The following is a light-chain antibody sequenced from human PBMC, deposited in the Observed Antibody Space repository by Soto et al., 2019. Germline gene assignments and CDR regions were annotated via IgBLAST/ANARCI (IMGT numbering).Light chain of an antibody. CDR2: GAS. V-gene: IGKV3-15*01. CDR1: QSVSSN. CDR3: QQCNTWPRT. Sequence: EIVMTQSPATLSVSPGERATLSCSASQSVSSNLAWYQQKPGQAPRLLIYGASTRATGIPGRFSGRGSGTEFTLTINSLQSEDFAVYFCQQCNTWPRTFGQGTKVEIK. J-gene: IGKJ1*01.